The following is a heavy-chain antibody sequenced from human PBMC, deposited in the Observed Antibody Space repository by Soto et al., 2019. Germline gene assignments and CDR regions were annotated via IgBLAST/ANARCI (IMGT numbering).Heavy chain of an antibody. J-gene: IGHJ1*01. V-gene: IGHV3-23*01. CDR1: GFTFSSYA. Sequence: GGSLRLSCAAAGFTFSSYAMSWVRPAPGKGLEWVSAISGSGGSTYYADSVKGRFTISRDNSKITLYLQINSRRAEDPAVYYWAKEVLGRTIMMIEVIQYFTHWGQGTLVTSPQ. D-gene: IGHD3-22*01. CDR3: AKEVLGRTIMMIEVIQYFTH. CDR2: ISGSGGST.